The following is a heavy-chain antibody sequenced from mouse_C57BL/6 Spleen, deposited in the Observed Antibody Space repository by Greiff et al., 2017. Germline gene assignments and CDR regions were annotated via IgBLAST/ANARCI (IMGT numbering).Heavy chain of an antibody. D-gene: IGHD1-1*01. V-gene: IGHV1-64*01. CDR2: IHPNSGST. Sequence: QVQLQQPGAELVKPGASVKLSCKASGYTFTSYWMHWVKQRPGQGLAWIGMIHPNSGSTNYNEKFKGKATLTVEQSSRTAYMQLSSLTSEDSAVXYCAILLLRSPDVWGTGTTVTVSS. CDR1: GYTFTSYW. J-gene: IGHJ1*03. CDR3: AILLLRSPDV.